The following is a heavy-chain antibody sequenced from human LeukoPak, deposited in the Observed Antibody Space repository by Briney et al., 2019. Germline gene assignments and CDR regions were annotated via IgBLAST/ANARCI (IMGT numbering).Heavy chain of an antibody. V-gene: IGHV3-43*02. J-gene: IGHJ3*01. D-gene: IGHD2-2*03. Sequence: PGGSLRLSCAASGFSFDDYAMHWVRRAPGKGLEWVSLISGDAGSTYYADSVRGRFSISRDNSKNSLFLQMNSLRTEDTAFYFCAKVIGYCSSTSCLLFDDAFDVWGQGTMVTVSS. CDR3: AKVIGYCSSTSCLLFDDAFDV. CDR1: GFSFDDYA. CDR2: ISGDAGST.